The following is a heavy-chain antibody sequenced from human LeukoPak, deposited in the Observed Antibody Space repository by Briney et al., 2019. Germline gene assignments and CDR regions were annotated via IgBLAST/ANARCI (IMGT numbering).Heavy chain of an antibody. CDR3: ARTALSHCSGGSCYSYYFDY. J-gene: IGHJ4*02. CDR2: MNPNSGNT. CDR1: GYTFTSYD. Sequence: ASVKVSCKASGYTFTSYDINWVRQATGQGLEWMGWMNPNSGNTGYAQKFQGRVTMTRNTPISTAYMELSSLRSEDTAVYYCARTALSHCSGGSCYSYYFDYWGQGTLVTVSS. V-gene: IGHV1-8*01. D-gene: IGHD2-15*01.